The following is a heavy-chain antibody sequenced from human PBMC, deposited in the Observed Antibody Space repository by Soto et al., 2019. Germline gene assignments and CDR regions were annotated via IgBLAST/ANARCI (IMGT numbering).Heavy chain of an antibody. J-gene: IGHJ5*02. V-gene: IGHV4-31*03. CDR3: ARTSYDSSGTAADP. D-gene: IGHD3-22*01. Sequence: QVQLQESGPGLVKPSQTLSLTCTVSGGSISSGNNYWSWIRQHPGKGLEWIGYIYYSGSTYYNPSIKSRVNISVDTSKTQFSLKLSSVTAADTAVYYCARTSYDSSGTAADPWGQGTLVTVSS. CDR2: IYYSGST. CDR1: GGSISSGNNY.